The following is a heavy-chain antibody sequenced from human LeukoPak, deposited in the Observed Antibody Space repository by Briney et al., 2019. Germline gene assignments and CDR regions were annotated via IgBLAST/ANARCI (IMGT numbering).Heavy chain of an antibody. V-gene: IGHV3-30*02. D-gene: IGHD2-2*01. CDR2: IRYDGSNK. CDR1: GFTFSSYG. Sequence: GGSLRLSCAASGFTFSSYGMHWVRQAPGKGLEWVAFIRYDGSNKYYADSVKGRFTISRDNAKNSLYLQMNSLRAEDTAVYYCAREGLTCSSTSCYYFDYWGQGTLVTVSS. J-gene: IGHJ4*02. CDR3: AREGLTCSSTSCYYFDY.